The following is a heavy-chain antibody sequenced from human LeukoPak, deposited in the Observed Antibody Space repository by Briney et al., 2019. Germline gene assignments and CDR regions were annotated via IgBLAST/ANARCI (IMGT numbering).Heavy chain of an antibody. CDR2: INPNSGGT. J-gene: IGHJ4*02. Sequence: ASVKVSCKASGYTFTGYYMHWVRQAPGQGLEWMGWINPNSGGTNYAQKFQGRVTMTRDTSISTAYMELSRLRSDDTAVYYCARGSYYGSGSWGSVYWGQGTLVTVSS. V-gene: IGHV1-2*02. D-gene: IGHD3-10*01. CDR3: ARGSYYGSGSWGSVY. CDR1: GYTFTGYY.